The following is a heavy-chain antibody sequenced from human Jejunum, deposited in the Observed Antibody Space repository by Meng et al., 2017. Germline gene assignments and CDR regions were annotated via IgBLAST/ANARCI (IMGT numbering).Heavy chain of an antibody. CDR1: GYTFTDYW. J-gene: IGHJ6*02. CDR3: ARQESGTKKRGYNYYYFYYDMDV. V-gene: IGHV5-51*01. D-gene: IGHD2-8*01. CDR2: IYPRGSDT. Sequence: GESLKISCKTSGYTFTDYWVGWVRQMPGKGLEWVGNIYPRGSDTRYSPAFEGQFTISVDESISTVYLQWRSLRASDNAIYYCARQESGTKKRGYNYYYFYYDMDVWGQGTTVTVSS.